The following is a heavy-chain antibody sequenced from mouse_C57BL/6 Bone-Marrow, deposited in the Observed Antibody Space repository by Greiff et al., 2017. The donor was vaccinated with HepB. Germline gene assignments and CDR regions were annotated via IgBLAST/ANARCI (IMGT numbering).Heavy chain of an antibody. Sequence: QVQLQQPGAELVKPGASVKLSCKASGYTFTSYWMPWVRQRPGQGLEWIGEIDTSVSYTNYNHKFKGKATVTVDTSYSTAYMQLSSLTSEDSAVYYCARDSGWYPYWSFDVWGTGTTVTVSS. CDR2: IDTSVSYT. D-gene: IGHD2-1*01. CDR1: GYTFTSYW. CDR3: ARDSGWYPYWSFDV. V-gene: IGHV1-50*01. J-gene: IGHJ1*03.